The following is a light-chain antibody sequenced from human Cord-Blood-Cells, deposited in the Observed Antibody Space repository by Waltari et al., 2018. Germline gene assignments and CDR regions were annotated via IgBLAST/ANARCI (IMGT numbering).Light chain of an antibody. Sequence: QSALTQPASVSGPPGQSITIPCTGTSSAVGGYNYVPWYQQHPGKAPKLMIYDVSNRPSGVSNRFSGSKSGNTASLTISGLQAEDEADYYCSSYTSSSTWVFGGGTKLTVL. V-gene: IGLV2-14*01. J-gene: IGLJ3*02. CDR1: SSAVGGYNY. CDR2: DVS. CDR3: SSYTSSSTWV.